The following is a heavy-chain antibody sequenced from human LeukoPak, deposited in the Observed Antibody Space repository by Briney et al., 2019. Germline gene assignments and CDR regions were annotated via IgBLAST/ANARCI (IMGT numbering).Heavy chain of an antibody. D-gene: IGHD2-2*01. J-gene: IGHJ4*02. CDR2: INPNSGGT. CDR1: GYTFTGYY. V-gene: IGHV1-2*02. Sequence: GSSVKVSCKASGYTFTGYYMHWVRQAPGQGLEWMGWINPNSGGTNYAQKFQGRVTMTRDTSISTAYMELSRLRSDDTAVYYCARDSLFSGVVPAATFDYWGQGTLVTVSS. CDR3: ARDSLFSGVVPAATFDY.